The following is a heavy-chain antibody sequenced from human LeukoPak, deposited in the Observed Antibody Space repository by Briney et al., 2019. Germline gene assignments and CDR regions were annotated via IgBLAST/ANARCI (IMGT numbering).Heavy chain of an antibody. V-gene: IGHV3-23*01. CDR2: ISGSGGST. D-gene: IGHD6-13*01. J-gene: IGHJ1*01. Sequence: PGGSLRLSCAASGFIYSNYAMSWVRQAPGKGLEWVSGISGSGGSTYYADSVKGRFTISRDNSKNTLYLQMNSLRAEDTAVYYCAKGGSSWSAYFQHWGQGTLVTVSS. CDR3: AKGGSSWSAYFQH. CDR1: GFIYSNYA.